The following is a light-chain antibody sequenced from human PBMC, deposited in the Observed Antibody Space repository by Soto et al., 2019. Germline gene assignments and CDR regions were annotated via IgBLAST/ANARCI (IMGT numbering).Light chain of an antibody. J-gene: IGKJ1*01. CDR2: DAS. CDR1: QDLSGW. V-gene: IGKV1-5*01. CDR3: QQYSRLWS. Sequence: DIQLTQSPSTLSASVGDKVTITCRAGQDLSGWVAWYQQKPGKAPKLLIFDASTLEDGVPSRFSGSGSGTEFTLTIDSLQPDDFATYYCQQYSRLWSFGQGTKVDIK.